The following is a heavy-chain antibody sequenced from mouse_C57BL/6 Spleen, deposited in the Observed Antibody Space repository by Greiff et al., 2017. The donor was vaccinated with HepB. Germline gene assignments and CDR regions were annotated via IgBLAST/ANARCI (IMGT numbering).Heavy chain of an antibody. D-gene: IGHD2-3*01. CDR1: GYTFTDYN. Sequence: EVQLQQSGPELVKPGASVKIPCKASGYTFTDYNMDWVKQSHGKSLEWIGDINPNNGGTIYNQKFKGKATLTVDKSSSTAYMELRSLTSEDTAVYYCARIEDGYPYYFDYWGQGTTLTVSS. J-gene: IGHJ2*01. CDR3: ARIEDGYPYYFDY. V-gene: IGHV1-18*01. CDR2: INPNNGGT.